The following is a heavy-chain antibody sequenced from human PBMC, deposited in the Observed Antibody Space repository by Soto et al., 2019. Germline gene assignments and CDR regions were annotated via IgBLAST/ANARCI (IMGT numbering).Heavy chain of an antibody. V-gene: IGHV4-59*12. Sequence: EALSLTADVSGASITTYYGSWSRQAPGKGLEWIGNADHTGTTDYTSSLTSRVARSVDTSTNQSSLKMHSVTAAHSAVYYCARRLFGSGWTLDSWGQGDLVTVSA. J-gene: IGHJ4*02. CDR2: ADHTGTT. CDR1: GASITTYY. D-gene: IGHD3-22*01. CDR3: ARRLFGSGWTLDS.